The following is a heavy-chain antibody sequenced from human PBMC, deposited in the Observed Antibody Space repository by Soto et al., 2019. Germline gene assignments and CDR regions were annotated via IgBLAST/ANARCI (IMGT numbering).Heavy chain of an antibody. CDR1: GFTFSSFW. CDR2: VNSDGSDT. CDR3: SRDRYCSGGSCYSEWAFDI. J-gene: IGHJ3*02. V-gene: IGHV3-74*01. D-gene: IGHD2-15*01. Sequence: GGSLRLSCAASGFTFSSFWMHWVRQAPGKGLVWVSRVNSDGSDTAYADSVKGRFTISRDNAKNTLYLQMNSLRAEDTAVYYCSRDRYCSGGSCYSEWAFDIWGQGTMVTVS.